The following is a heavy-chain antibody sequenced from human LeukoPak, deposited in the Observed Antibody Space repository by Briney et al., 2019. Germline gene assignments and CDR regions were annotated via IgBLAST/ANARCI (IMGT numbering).Heavy chain of an antibody. CDR3: ARVEGVPTPPYYFDY. D-gene: IGHD2-8*01. J-gene: IGHJ4*02. Sequence: ASVKVSCKASGYTFTGCYMHWVRQAPGQGLEWMGWINPNSGGTNYAQKFQGRVTMTRDTSISTAYMELSRLRSDDTAVYYCARVEGVPTPPYYFDYWGQGTLVTVSS. CDR1: GYTFTGCY. CDR2: INPNSGGT. V-gene: IGHV1-2*02.